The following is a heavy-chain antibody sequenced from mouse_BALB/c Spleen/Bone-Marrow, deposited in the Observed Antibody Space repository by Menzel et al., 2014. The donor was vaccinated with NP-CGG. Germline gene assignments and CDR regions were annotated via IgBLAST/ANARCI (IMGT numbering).Heavy chain of an antibody. CDR3: ARRFGNSPRDSAMVN. CDR1: GFNIKDTY. V-gene: IGHV14-3*02. Sequence: EVQLQQSGADLVKPGASVKLSCTASGFNIKDTYIHWVKQRPEQGLEWIGRVDPANGNTKYAPKFQGKATITADTSSNTAYLRLSSLTSEDTAVYYCARRFGNSPRDSAMVNWVEEPQSPSPQ. J-gene: IGHJ4*01. D-gene: IGHD2-1*01. CDR2: VDPANGNT.